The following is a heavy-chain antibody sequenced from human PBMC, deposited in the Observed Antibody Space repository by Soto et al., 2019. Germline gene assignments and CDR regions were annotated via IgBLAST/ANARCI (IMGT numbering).Heavy chain of an antibody. CDR2: ISYDGSNK. V-gene: IGHV3-30-3*01. CDR1: GFTFSSYA. J-gene: IGHJ6*02. CDR3: ARGAFDFWSGYLKTKSQNFLGHDYYYGMDV. Sequence: PGGSLRLSCAASGFTFSSYAMHWVRQAPGKGLEWVAVISYDGSNKYYADSVKGRFTISRDNSKNTLYLQMNSLRAEDTAVYYCARGAFDFWSGYLKTKSQNFLGHDYYYGMDVWGQGTTVTVSS. D-gene: IGHD3-3*01.